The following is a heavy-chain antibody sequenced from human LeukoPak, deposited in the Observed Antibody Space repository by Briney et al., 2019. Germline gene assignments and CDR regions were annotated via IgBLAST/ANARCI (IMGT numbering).Heavy chain of an antibody. CDR1: GFTFSSYA. CDR3: AKAYSGSYSDYYFDY. Sequence: PGGSLRLSCAASGFTFSSYAMSWVRQAPGKGLEWVSVISGSGGSTYYADSVKGRFTISRDNFKNTLYLQMNSLRAEDTAVYYCAKAYSGSYSDYYFDYWGQGTLVTVSS. CDR2: ISGSGGST. D-gene: IGHD1-26*01. J-gene: IGHJ4*02. V-gene: IGHV3-23*01.